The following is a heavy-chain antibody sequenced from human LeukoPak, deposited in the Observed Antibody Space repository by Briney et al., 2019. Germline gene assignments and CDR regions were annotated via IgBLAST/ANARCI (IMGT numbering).Heavy chain of an antibody. V-gene: IGHV4-34*01. CDR1: GGSFSGYY. Sequence: SETLSLTCAVYGGSFSGYYWSWIRQPPGKGLEWIGEINHSGSTNYNPSLKSRVTMSIDTSKNQFSLKLSSVTAADTAVYYCARDRSSGWYVVDYWGQGTLVTVSS. D-gene: IGHD6-19*01. CDR3: ARDRSSGWYVVDY. J-gene: IGHJ4*02. CDR2: INHSGST.